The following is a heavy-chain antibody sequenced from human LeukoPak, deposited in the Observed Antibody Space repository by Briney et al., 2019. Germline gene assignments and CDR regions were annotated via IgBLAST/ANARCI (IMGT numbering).Heavy chain of an antibody. CDR3: ARVKGEGAHFDY. D-gene: IGHD1-26*01. CDR2: IGTTGDT. V-gene: IGHV3-13*01. Sequence: GGSLRLSCAASGFTFTTYDMHWVRQATGTGLEWVSAIGTTGDTYYPGSVKGRFTISRDNAKQSLYLQMHSLRAEDTAFYHCARVKGEGAHFDYWGQGTLVTVSS. J-gene: IGHJ4*02. CDR1: GFTFTTYD.